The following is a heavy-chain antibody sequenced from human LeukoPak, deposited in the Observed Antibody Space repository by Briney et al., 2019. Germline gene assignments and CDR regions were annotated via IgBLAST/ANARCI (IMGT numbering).Heavy chain of an antibody. CDR1: GITFSSYA. Sequence: GGSLRLSCAASGITFSSYAMSWARQAPGKGLEWVSALYGSGETTYYADSVKGRFTVSRDNSKNTLYLQMDGLRAEDTAVYYCAKMAGMTRQVYYMDVWGKGATVTVSS. CDR3: AKMAGMTRQVYYMDV. D-gene: IGHD1-1*01. CDR2: LYGSGETT. V-gene: IGHV3-23*01. J-gene: IGHJ6*03.